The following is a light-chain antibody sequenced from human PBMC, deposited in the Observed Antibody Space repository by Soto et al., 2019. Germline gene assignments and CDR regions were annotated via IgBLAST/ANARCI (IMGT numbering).Light chain of an antibody. J-gene: IGKJ1*01. CDR2: GAS. CDR3: QRYGGSVWT. V-gene: IGKV3-20*01. Sequence: EIVLTQSPGTLSLSPGERATLSCRASQSVSATYLAWYQQKPGQAPRLLIYGASSRATAIPDRFSGGGSGTDFTLTISRLEPEDFAVYYCQRYGGSVWTFGQGTNVEI. CDR1: QSVSATY.